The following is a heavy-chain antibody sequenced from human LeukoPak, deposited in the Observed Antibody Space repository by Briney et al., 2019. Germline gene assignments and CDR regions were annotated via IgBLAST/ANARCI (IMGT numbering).Heavy chain of an antibody. D-gene: IGHD3-3*01. J-gene: IGHJ4*02. CDR1: GGSITSSTYY. CDR3: ARASNGPTIFGVVTPFDY. CDR2: IYYSGST. Sequence: PSETLSLTCTVSGGSITSSTYYWGWIRQPPGKGLEWIGSIYYSGSTYYNPSLKSRVTISVDTSKNQFSLKLSSVTAADTAVYYCARASNGPTIFGVVTPFDYWGRGTLVTVSS. V-gene: IGHV4-39*07.